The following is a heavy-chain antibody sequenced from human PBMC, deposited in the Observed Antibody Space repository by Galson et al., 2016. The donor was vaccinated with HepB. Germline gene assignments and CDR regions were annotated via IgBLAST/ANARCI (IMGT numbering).Heavy chain of an antibody. CDR2: MHRSGNT. J-gene: IGHJ4*02. CDR3: APLGYGRGGLCYKVH. Sequence: SETLSLTCTVSGYSISSGFNWGWIRAAPGKGLEWIGSMHRSGNTFYNPSFRSRVTISLDKSKNQFSLTLKSVTAAGTAVDYCAPLGYGRGGLCYKVHWGQGTLGNISS. CDR1: GYSISSGFN. D-gene: IGHD2-15*01. V-gene: IGHV4-38-2*02.